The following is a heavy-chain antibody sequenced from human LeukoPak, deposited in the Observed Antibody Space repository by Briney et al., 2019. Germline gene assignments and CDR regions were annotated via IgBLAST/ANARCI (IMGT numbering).Heavy chain of an antibody. CDR2: INPYRGNT. Sequence: GASVKVSCKASGYTFTSYDVNWVRQAAGQGLEWMGCINPYRGNTDYAHTLKGRITITRNTSITTAYMDMNSLRSEDTAVYYSARLMVGSNSHPIDYWGQGTPVTVSS. J-gene: IGHJ4*02. V-gene: IGHV1-8*01. D-gene: IGHD4-23*01. CDR3: ARLMVGSNSHPIDY. CDR1: GYTFTSYD.